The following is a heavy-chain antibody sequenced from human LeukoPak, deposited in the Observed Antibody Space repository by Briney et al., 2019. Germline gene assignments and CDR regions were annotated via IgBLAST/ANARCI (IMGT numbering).Heavy chain of an antibody. Sequence: ASETLSLTCGVSGGSFSGYYWNWIRQSPGKGLEWIGEINHSGSTNYNPSPKSRVTISVDTSKNQFSLKMSSVTAADTAVYYCACLTTADAFDIWGQGTMVTVSS. D-gene: IGHD3-22*01. CDR2: INHSGST. CDR3: ACLTTADAFDI. V-gene: IGHV4-34*01. CDR1: GGSFSGYY. J-gene: IGHJ3*02.